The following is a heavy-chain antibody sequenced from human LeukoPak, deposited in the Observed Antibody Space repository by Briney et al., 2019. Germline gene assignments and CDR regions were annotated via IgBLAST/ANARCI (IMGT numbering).Heavy chain of an antibody. Sequence: GASVKVSCTASGYTFTSYDFNWVRLAPGQRPEWMGWMSPNSGDTGYAQKFQDRVTMTRNTSISTAYMELSSLRSDDTAVYYCARGPPNWGYDYWGPGTLVTVSS. V-gene: IGHV1-8*01. D-gene: IGHD7-27*01. CDR2: MSPNSGDT. J-gene: IGHJ4*02. CDR1: GYTFTSYD. CDR3: ARGPPNWGYDY.